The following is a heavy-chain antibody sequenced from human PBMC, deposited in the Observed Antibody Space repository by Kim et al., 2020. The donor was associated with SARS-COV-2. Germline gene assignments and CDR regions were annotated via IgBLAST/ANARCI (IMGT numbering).Heavy chain of an antibody. CDR1: GGSISSNTHY. Sequence: SETLSLTCTVSGGSISSNTHYWGWIRQPPGKGLEWIGSIYYTGTTYYNPSLKSRVTFYVDTSKNHFSLRLSSVSAADTAVYYCARERKGTVGATSFDTWG. V-gene: IGHV4-39*02. CDR3: ARERKGTVGATSFDT. CDR2: IYYTGTT. D-gene: IGHD1-26*01. J-gene: IGHJ4*01.